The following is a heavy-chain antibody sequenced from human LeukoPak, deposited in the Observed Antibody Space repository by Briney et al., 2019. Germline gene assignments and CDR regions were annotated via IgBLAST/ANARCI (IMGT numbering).Heavy chain of an antibody. CDR1: GYSFTSYW. V-gene: IGHV5-51*01. D-gene: IGHD6-13*01. Sequence: GESLKISCKGSGYSFTSYWIGWVRQMPGKGLEWMGIIYPGDSHTRYSPSFQGQVTISADKSTSTAYLQWSSLKASDTAMYYCATIIAAGDDAFDIWGQGTMVTVSS. CDR2: IYPGDSHT. CDR3: ATIIAAGDDAFDI. J-gene: IGHJ3*02.